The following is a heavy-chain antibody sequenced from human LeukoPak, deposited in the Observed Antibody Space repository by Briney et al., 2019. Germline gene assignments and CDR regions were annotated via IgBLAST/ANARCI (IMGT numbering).Heavy chain of an antibody. J-gene: IGHJ4*02. D-gene: IGHD3-16*01. CDR3: ARAGEARGEYYFDY. V-gene: IGHV4-59*08. Sequence: SETLSLTCTVSGGSISSYYWSWIRQPPGKGLEWIGYIYYSGSTNYNPSLKSRVTISVDTSKNQFSLKLSSVTAADTAVYYCARAGEARGEYYFDYWGQGTLVTVSS. CDR2: IYYSGST. CDR1: GGSISSYY.